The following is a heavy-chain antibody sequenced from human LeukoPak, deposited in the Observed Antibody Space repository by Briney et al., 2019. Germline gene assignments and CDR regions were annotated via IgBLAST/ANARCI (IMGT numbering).Heavy chain of an antibody. J-gene: IGHJ4*02. CDR1: GGSISSSSYH. Sequence: WETLSLTCTVSGGSISSSSYHWGWIRQPPGKGLEWIGSIYYTGTTYYSPSLRSRLTMSVETSKNQFSLMLSLVTAADTAVYYCARDGMVRGVSALFFDYWGQGTLVTVSS. V-gene: IGHV4-39*07. D-gene: IGHD3-10*01. CDR3: ARDGMVRGVSALFFDY. CDR2: IYYTGTT.